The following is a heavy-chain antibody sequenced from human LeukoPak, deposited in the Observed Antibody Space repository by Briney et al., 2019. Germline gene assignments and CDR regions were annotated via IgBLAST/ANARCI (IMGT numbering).Heavy chain of an antibody. Sequence: GGSLRLSCAASAFTFSNYAMTWVRQAPGKGLEWVSAIGGSGDTTYYADSVKGRFTISRDSSKNTLYLQMNSLRAEDTAVYYCAISLRFLEWSTFDYWGQGTLVTVSS. CDR1: AFTFSNYA. J-gene: IGHJ4*02. D-gene: IGHD3-3*01. CDR2: IGGSGDTT. CDR3: AISLRFLEWSTFDY. V-gene: IGHV3-23*01.